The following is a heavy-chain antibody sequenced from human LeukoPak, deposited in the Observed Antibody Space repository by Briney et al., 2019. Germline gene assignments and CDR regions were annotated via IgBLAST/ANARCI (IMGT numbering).Heavy chain of an antibody. CDR1: GFTFTTYW. CDR3: AKETGSSSWYNYFDY. CDR2: IKQDGTEK. Sequence: GSLRLSCAASGFTFTTYWMSWVRQAPGKGLEWVANIKQDGTEKYYVDSVKGRFTISRDNSKNTLYLQMNSLRAEDTAVYYCAKETGSSSWYNYFDYWGQGTLVTVSS. J-gene: IGHJ4*02. D-gene: IGHD6-13*01. V-gene: IGHV3-7*03.